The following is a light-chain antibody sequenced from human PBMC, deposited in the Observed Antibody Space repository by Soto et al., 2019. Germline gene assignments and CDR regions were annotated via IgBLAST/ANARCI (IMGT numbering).Light chain of an antibody. J-gene: IGLJ2*01. Sequence: QSALTQPASVSGSPGQSITISCTGTSSDVGAYNYVSWYQQHPGKAPKLKIYDVLSRPSGVSNRFSGSKSGNTASLTISGLQAEDDADYYCSSYTTDNTVIFGGGTKLTVL. CDR3: SSYTTDNTVI. V-gene: IGLV2-14*03. CDR1: SSDVGAYNY. CDR2: DVL.